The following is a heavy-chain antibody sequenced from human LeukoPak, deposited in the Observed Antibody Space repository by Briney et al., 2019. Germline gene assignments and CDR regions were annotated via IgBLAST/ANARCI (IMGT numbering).Heavy chain of an antibody. CDR2: IYYSGST. D-gene: IGHD3-10*01. CDR1: GGSISSYY. J-gene: IGHJ5*02. Sequence: PETLSLTCTVSGGSISSYYWSWIRQPPGKGLEWIGYIYYSGSTNYNPSLKSRVTISVDTSKNQFSLKLSSVTAADTAVYYCARADYYYGSGSYYPFDPWGQGTLVTVSS. CDR3: ARADYYYGSGSYYPFDP. V-gene: IGHV4-59*01.